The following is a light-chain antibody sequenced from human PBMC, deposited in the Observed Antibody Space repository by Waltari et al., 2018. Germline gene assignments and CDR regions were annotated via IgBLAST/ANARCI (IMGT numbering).Light chain of an antibody. CDR2: GAS. Sequence: EIVLTQSPGTLSLSPGERATPSCRASQSVSSISLTWYQQKPGQAPRLLIYGASTRATGIPDRFSGSGSGTDFTLTISRLEPEDFAVYYCQQYDGIVLTFGGGTKVEI. J-gene: IGKJ4*01. CDR1: QSVSSIS. V-gene: IGKV3-20*01. CDR3: QQYDGIVLT.